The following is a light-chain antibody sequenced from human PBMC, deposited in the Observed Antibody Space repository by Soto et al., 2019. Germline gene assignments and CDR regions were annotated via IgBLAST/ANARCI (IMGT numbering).Light chain of an antibody. CDR2: GAS. J-gene: IGKJ1*01. CDR3: QQYGSSPWT. CDR1: QSVSSSY. Sequence: EIVLTQSPGTLSLSPGERATLSCRASQSVSSSYLAWYQQKPGQAPRPLIYGASSRAIGIPDRFSGSGSGTDFTLTISRLEPEDFEVYYCQQYGSSPWTFGKGTKVEIK. V-gene: IGKV3-20*01.